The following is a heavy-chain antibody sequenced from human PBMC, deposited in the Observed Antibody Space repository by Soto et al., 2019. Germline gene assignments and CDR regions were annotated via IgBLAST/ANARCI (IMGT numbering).Heavy chain of an antibody. CDR2: TSYDGKS. Sequence: ETLSLTCKVSGYLINSGYSWGWIRQSPGRGLEWIGSTSYDGKSYYKPSLKSRVVMSVDLANNQFSLRLRSVTAADTAVYYCARDLSSGYRTFYFDYWGQGTPVTVSS. J-gene: IGHJ4*01. V-gene: IGHV4-38-2*02. CDR3: ARDLSSGYRTFYFDY. CDR1: GYLINSGYS. D-gene: IGHD3-22*01.